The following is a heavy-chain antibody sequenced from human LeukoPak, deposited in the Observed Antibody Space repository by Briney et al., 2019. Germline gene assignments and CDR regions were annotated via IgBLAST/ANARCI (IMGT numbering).Heavy chain of an antibody. CDR3: ARSSSIAVGTDY. CDR1: DYIFNNYG. D-gene: IGHD6-19*01. Sequence: ASVKVSCKASDYIFNNYGFFWVRQAPGQGLEWMGWISAYSGNTNFAQKFQDRLSMSTDSSTSTAYMELTSSRSEDTAVYFCARSSSIAVGTDYWGQGTLVTVSS. J-gene: IGHJ4*02. V-gene: IGHV1-18*01. CDR2: ISAYSGNT.